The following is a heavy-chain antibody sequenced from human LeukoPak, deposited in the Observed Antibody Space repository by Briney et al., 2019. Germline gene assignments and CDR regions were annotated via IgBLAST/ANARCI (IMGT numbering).Heavy chain of an antibody. CDR2: MNPNSGNT. CDR3: ARGPSARYCSSTSCQYYMDV. V-gene: IGHV1-8*01. CDR1: GYTFTSYD. J-gene: IGHJ4*02. Sequence: ASVKVSCKASGYTFTSYDINWVRQATGQGLEWMGWMNPNSGNTGYAQKFQGRVTMTRNTSISTAYMELSSLRSEDTAVYYCARGPSARYCSSTSCQYYMDVWGQGTLVTVSS. D-gene: IGHD2-2*01.